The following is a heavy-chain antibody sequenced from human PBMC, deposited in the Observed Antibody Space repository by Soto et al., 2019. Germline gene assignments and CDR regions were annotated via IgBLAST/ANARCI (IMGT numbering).Heavy chain of an antibody. Sequence: PGGSLRLSCVASGFTFSVYWMHWVRQAPGKGLEWVANIKQDGSEKYYVDSVKGRFTISRDNAKNSLYLQMNSLSAEDTAVYFCARGLDVWGQGTTVTVSS. J-gene: IGHJ6*02. CDR3: ARGLDV. V-gene: IGHV3-7*01. CDR2: IKQDGSEK. CDR1: GFTFSVYW.